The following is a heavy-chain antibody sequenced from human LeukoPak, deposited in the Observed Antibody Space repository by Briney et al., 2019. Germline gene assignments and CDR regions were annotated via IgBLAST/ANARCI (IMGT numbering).Heavy chain of an antibody. D-gene: IGHD6-6*01. CDR3: ARDKGTSYLSSFDY. CDR2: IRSDGSSN. J-gene: IGHJ4*02. CDR1: GFTFSSHG. Sequence: GGSLRLSCAASGFTFSSHGMHWVRQAPGKGLEWVTFIRSDGSSNYYGDSVKGRFTLSRDNFKNTLSLQMNSLRAADTAVYYCARDKGTSYLSSFDYWGQGTLVTVSS. V-gene: IGHV3-30*02.